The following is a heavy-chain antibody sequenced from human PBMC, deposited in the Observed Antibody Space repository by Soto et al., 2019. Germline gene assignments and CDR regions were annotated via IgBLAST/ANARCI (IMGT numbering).Heavy chain of an antibody. Sequence: QVQLVQSGAEVKKPGSSVKLSCKASGYNFIAYYIYWVRQAPGQGPEWMGMINPSSGATNYAQKFQGRVTVTRDTSTSTAYLELSSLRSEDAAVYYCAKYCGGDCRHFDARGQGTLVTVSS. V-gene: IGHV1-46*01. CDR2: INPSSGAT. CDR3: AKYCGGDCRHFDA. CDR1: GYNFIAYY. J-gene: IGHJ4*02. D-gene: IGHD2-21*02.